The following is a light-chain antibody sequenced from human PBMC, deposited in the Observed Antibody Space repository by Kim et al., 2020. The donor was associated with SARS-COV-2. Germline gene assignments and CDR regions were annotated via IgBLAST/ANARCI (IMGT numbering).Light chain of an antibody. CDR3: SSYAGNNNCV. CDR1: SSDIDYYKY. CDR2: EVN. V-gene: IGLV2-8*01. Sequence: GQSVTISCTGVSSDIDYYKYVSWYQHHPGKAPKLIIYEVNRRPSGVPDRFSGSRSGNTASLTVSELQTEDGADYYCSSYAGNNNCVFGTGTKVTVL. J-gene: IGLJ1*01.